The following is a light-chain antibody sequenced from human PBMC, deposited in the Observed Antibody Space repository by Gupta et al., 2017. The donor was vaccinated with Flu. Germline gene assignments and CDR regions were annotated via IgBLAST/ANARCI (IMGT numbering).Light chain of an antibody. CDR2: WAS. CDR1: QSVLYSSTNKNN. J-gene: IGKJ4*01. V-gene: IGKV4-1*01. Sequence: DIVMTQSPDSLAVSLGERATINCKSSQSVLYSSTNKNNLAWYQQKPGQPPKLLIYWASSRESGVPDRFTGSGSGTDFTLTISSLQAEDVAVYYCQQYYRSPLTFGGGTKVVIK. CDR3: QQYYRSPLT.